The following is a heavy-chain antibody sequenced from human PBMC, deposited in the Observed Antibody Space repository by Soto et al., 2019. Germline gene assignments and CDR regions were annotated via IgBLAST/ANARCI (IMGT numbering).Heavy chain of an antibody. Sequence: ASVKVSCKASGYTFTGYYMHWVRQAPGQGLEWMGWINPNSSGTNYAQKFQGWVTMTRDTSISTAYMELSRLRSDDTAVYYCARDLKVGGSSWYWDYYYYGMDVWGQGTTVTVSS. CDR2: INPNSSGT. D-gene: IGHD6-13*01. CDR1: GYTFTGYY. J-gene: IGHJ6*02. CDR3: ARDLKVGGSSWYWDYYYYGMDV. V-gene: IGHV1-2*04.